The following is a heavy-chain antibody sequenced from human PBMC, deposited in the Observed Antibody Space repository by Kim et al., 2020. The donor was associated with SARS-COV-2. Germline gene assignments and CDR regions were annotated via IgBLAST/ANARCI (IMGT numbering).Heavy chain of an antibody. J-gene: IGHJ4*02. Sequence: YHAAAVRGRLPISRDNAKNTLYLQVNSLRDEDTALYYCLGFRSGTFHFDYWGQGTLVTVSS. V-gene: IGHV3-23*01. D-gene: IGHD3-10*01. CDR3: LGFRSGTFHFDY.